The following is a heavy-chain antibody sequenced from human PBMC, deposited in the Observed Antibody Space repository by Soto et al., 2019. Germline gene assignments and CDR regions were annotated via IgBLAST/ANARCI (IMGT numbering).Heavy chain of an antibody. Sequence: SETLSLTCTVSGGSINQYYWTWIRQPPGKGLEWMGHIYYSGSTNYNPSLKSRVTISVDTSKNQFALKLSSVTAADRAGYCWGRVQVPGALLGYFDPWGQGTQVTASS. CDR1: GGSINQYY. V-gene: IGHV4-59*01. J-gene: IGHJ5*02. D-gene: IGHD2-2*01. CDR2: IYYSGST. CDR3: GRVQVPGALLGYFDP.